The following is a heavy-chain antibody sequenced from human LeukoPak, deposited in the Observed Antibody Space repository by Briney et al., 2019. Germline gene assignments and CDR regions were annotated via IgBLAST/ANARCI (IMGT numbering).Heavy chain of an antibody. CDR3: TTEVLWFGEKGLKDY. D-gene: IGHD3-10*01. CDR2: IKSKTDGGTT. V-gene: IGHV3-15*01. J-gene: IGHJ4*02. Sequence: GGSLRLSCAASGFTFSNAWMGWVRQAPGKGLEWVGRIKSKTDGGTTDYAAPVKGRFTISRDDSKNTLYLQMNSLKTEDTAVYYCTTEVLWFGEKGLKDYWGQGTLVTVSS. CDR1: GFTFSNAW.